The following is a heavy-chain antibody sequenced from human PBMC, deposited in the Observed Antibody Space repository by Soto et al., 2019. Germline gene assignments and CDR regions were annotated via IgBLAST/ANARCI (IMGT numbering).Heavy chain of an antibody. CDR2: MSYDGSDK. CDR3: ARARLDTPALEY. Sequence: QVPLVESGGGVVQPGRSLRLSCAASGFSFRSYAMHWVRQAPGKGLEWVAVMSYDGSDKDYADSVKGRFTISRDNSKNTLYLQMSSLRAADTAVYYCARARLDTPALEYWGQGTLVTVSS. D-gene: IGHD2-2*01. CDR1: GFSFRSYA. J-gene: IGHJ4*02. V-gene: IGHV3-30-3*01.